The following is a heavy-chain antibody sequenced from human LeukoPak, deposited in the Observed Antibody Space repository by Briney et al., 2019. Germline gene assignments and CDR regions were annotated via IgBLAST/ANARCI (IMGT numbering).Heavy chain of an antibody. J-gene: IGHJ3*02. D-gene: IGHD2/OR15-2a*01. CDR1: GAPINSGGY. CDR3: AGIVAAENAAFDI. V-gene: IGHV4-31*03. Sequence: SETLSLTCTVSGAPINSGGYWSWIRQHPGRGLEWIGYIHYSGATYYNSSLRSRLSISKQTSENQFSLKLSSVTAADTAVYYCAGIVAAENAAFDIWGQGTMVTVSS. CDR2: IHYSGAT.